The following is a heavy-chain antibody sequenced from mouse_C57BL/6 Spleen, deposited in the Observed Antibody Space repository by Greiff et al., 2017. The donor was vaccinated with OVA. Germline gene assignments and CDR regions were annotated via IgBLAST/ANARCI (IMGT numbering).Heavy chain of an antibody. CDR1: GFTFSDYG. CDR3: ARGEITTKYFDV. J-gene: IGHJ1*03. D-gene: IGHD2-4*01. Sequence: EVNLVESGGGLVKPGGSLKLSCAASGFTFSDYGMHWVRQAPEKGLEWVAYISSGSSTIYYADTVKGRFTISRDNAKNTLFLQMTSLRSEDTAMYYCARGEITTKYFDVWGTGTTVTVSS. CDR2: ISSGSSTI. V-gene: IGHV5-17*01.